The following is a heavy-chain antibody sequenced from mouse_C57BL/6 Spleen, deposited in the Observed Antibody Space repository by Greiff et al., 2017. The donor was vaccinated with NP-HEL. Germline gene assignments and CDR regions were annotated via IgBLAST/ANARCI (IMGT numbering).Heavy chain of an antibody. J-gene: IGHJ3*01. D-gene: IGHD2-1*01. CDR2: ISYDGSN. V-gene: IGHV3-6*01. CDR1: GYSITSGYY. Sequence: EVKLQESGPGLVKPSQSLSLTCSVTGYSITSGYYWNWIRQFPGNKLEWMGYISYDGSNNYNPSLKNRISITRDTSKNQFFLKLNSVTTEDTATYYCASIYYGNSWFAYWGQGTLVTVSA. CDR3: ASIYYGNSWFAY.